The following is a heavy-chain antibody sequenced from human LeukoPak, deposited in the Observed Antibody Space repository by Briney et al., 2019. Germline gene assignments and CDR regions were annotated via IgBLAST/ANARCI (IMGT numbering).Heavy chain of an antibody. J-gene: IGHJ5*02. CDR1: GFTFSTYT. V-gene: IGHV3-23*01. Sequence: GGSLRLSCAASGFTFSTYTMMWFRQAPGKGLQWLASFTGLGGTYYADSVKGRFTVSRDYSKNTLYLQMNSLSAEDTAVYYCAKGDAGGKVDWFDPWGQGTLVTVSS. D-gene: IGHD2-15*01. CDR3: AKGDAGGKVDWFDP. CDR2: FTGLGGT.